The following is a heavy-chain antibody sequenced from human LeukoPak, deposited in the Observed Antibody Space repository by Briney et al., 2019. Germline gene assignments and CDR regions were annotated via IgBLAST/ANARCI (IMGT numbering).Heavy chain of an antibody. D-gene: IGHD3-22*01. V-gene: IGHV1-58*01. J-gene: IGHJ4*02. CDR2: IVVGSGNT. Sequence: SVKVSFKASGFTFTSSAVQWVRQARGQRLEWIGWIVVGSGNTNYAQKFQERVTITRDMSTSTAYMELSSLRSEDTAVYYCAAYSGFDSSGYYRLFFDYWGQGTLVTVSS. CDR1: GFTFTSSA. CDR3: AAYSGFDSSGYYRLFFDY.